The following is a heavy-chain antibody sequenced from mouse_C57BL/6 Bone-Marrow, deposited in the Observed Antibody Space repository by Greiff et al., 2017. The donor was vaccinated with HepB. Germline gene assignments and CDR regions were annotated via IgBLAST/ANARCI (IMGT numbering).Heavy chain of an antibody. CDR3: ARGSNYRDY. D-gene: IGHD2-5*01. V-gene: IGHV1-26*01. CDR2: INPNNGGT. J-gene: IGHJ2*01. Sequence: EVQLQQSGPELVKPGASVKISCKASGYTFTDYYMNWVKQSHGKSLEWIGNINPNNGGTNYNQKFKGKATLTVDKSSSTAYMELRSLTSEDSAVYYCARGSNYRDYWGQGTTLTVSA. CDR1: GYTFTDYY.